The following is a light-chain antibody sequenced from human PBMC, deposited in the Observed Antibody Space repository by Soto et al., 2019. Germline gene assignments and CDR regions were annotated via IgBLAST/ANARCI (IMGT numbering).Light chain of an antibody. Sequence: EIVLTQSPATLSLSPGERATLSCRASQSVSSYLAWYQQKPGQAPRLLTYDASNRATGIPARFSGSGSGTDFTLTISSLEPEDFAVYYCQQRSNWPPLTFGGGTKVEIK. CDR2: DAS. V-gene: IGKV3-11*01. CDR1: QSVSSY. J-gene: IGKJ4*01. CDR3: QQRSNWPPLT.